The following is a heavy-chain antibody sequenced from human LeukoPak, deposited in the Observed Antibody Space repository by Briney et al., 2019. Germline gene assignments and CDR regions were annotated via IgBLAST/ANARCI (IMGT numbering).Heavy chain of an antibody. CDR2: INHSGST. D-gene: IGHD5-12*01. CDR1: GGSFSGYY. Sequence: SETLSLTCAVYGGSFSGYYWSWIRQPPGKGLGWIGEINHSGSTNYNPSLKSRVTISVDTSKNQFSLKLSSVTAADTAVYYCARGTAQWLRYGYWGQGTLVTVSS. V-gene: IGHV4-34*01. J-gene: IGHJ4*02. CDR3: ARGTAQWLRYGY.